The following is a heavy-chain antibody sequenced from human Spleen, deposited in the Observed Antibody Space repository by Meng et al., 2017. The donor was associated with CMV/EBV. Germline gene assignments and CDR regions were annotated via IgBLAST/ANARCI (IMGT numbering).Heavy chain of an antibody. J-gene: IGHJ4*02. CDR3: ARNPPSTGDFDY. V-gene: IGHV1-8*01. CDR2: MNPSTGAT. CDR1: GYTLTELS. Sequence: ASVKVSCKVSGYTLTELSMHWVRQAPGQGLEWMGWMNPSTGATGYAQKFQGRVTMTGDTSISTAYMELSSLRSEDTAVYYCARNPPSTGDFDYWGQGTVVTVSS. D-gene: IGHD3-10*01.